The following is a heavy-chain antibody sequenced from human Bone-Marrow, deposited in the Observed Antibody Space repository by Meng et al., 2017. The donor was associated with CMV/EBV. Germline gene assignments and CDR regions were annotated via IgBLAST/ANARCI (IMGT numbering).Heavy chain of an antibody. CDR3: ARGGGITMIVVVINNWYCDL. CDR1: GYTFTGYY. V-gene: IGHV1-2*02. D-gene: IGHD3-22*01. J-gene: IGHJ2*01. Sequence: ASVKVSCKASGYTFTGYYMHWVRQAPGQGLEWMGWINPNSGGTNYAQKFQGRVTMTRDTSISTAYMELSRLRSDDTAVYYCARGGGITMIVVVINNWYCDLWGRGNLVNVAS. CDR2: INPNSGGT.